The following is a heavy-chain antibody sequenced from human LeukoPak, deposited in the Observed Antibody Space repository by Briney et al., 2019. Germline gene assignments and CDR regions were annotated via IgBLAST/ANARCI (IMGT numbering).Heavy chain of an antibody. D-gene: IGHD2-2*01. J-gene: IGHJ6*02. CDR2: INHSGST. CDR1: GGSFSGYY. Sequence: SETLSLTCAVYGGSFSGYYWSWIRQPPGKGLEWIGEINHSGSTSYNPSLKSRVTISVDTSKNQFSLKLSSVTAADTAVYYCARGLVVVVPAAISYYYYYGMDVWGQGTTVTVSS. CDR3: ARGLVVVVPAAISYYYYYGMDV. V-gene: IGHV4-34*01.